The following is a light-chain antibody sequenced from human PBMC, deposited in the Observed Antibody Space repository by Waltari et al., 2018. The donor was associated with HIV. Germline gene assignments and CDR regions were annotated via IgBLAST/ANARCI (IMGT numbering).Light chain of an antibody. CDR3: QSYDSSLSGVV. J-gene: IGLJ2*01. V-gene: IGLV2-14*01. CDR1: NSDIGGYNY. CDR2: EVT. Sequence: QSALTQPASVSGSPGQSITISCTGTNSDIGGYNYVSWYQQHPGKAPKLLIYEVTHRPSGISYRFSGSKSGNTASMTISGLQAEDEADYYCQSYDSSLSGVVFGGGTKLTVL.